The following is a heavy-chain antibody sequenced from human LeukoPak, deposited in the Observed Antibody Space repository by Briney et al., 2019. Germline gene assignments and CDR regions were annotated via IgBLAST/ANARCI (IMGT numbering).Heavy chain of an antibody. Sequence: GGSLRLSCAASGFTFSSYAMSWVRQAPGKGLEWVSAISGSGGSTYYADSVKGRFTISRDNSKNTLYLQMNSLRAEDTAVYYCARGYYDSSGYFDYWGQGTLVTVSS. J-gene: IGHJ4*02. D-gene: IGHD3-22*01. CDR1: GFTFSSYA. CDR3: ARGYYDSSGYFDY. V-gene: IGHV3-23*01. CDR2: ISGSGGST.